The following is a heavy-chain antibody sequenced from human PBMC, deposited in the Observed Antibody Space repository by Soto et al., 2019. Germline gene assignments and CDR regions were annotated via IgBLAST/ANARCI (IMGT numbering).Heavy chain of an antibody. CDR2: ISAYTDDP. Sequence: QGQLVQSGAEVKKPGASVKVSCTASGNTFTNFGVTWVRQAPGQGLEWMGWISAYTDDPNYAQKFQGRVTMTIDTSTSTAYLDLRSLTFDYTAVYYCARVIPGAEAWFDPWGQGTLVTVSS. D-gene: IGHD2-2*01. CDR1: GNTFTNFG. V-gene: IGHV1-18*01. CDR3: ARVIPGAEAWFDP. J-gene: IGHJ5*02.